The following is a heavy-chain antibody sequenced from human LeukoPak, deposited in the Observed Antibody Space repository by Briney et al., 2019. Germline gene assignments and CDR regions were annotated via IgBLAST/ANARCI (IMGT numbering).Heavy chain of an antibody. J-gene: IGHJ4*02. CDR1: GGSISSSSYY. D-gene: IGHD2-15*01. CDR3: ARVGYCSGGSCYSEPRIDY. V-gene: IGHV4-39*07. CDR2: INHSGGT. Sequence: PSETLSLTCTVSGGSISSSSYYWGWIRQPPGKGLEWIGEINHSGGTNYNPSLKSRVTISVDTSKNQFSLKLSSVTAADTAVYYCARVGYCSGGSCYSEPRIDYWGQGTLVTVSS.